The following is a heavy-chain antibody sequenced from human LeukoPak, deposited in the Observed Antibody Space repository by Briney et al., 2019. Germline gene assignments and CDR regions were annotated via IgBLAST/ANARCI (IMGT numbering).Heavy chain of an antibody. Sequence: GGSLRLSCAASGFTFSGYGMHWVRQAPGKGLEWVAVIWYDGSNKYYADSVKGRFTISRDNSKNTLYLQMNSLKAEDTAVYYCGKKFDYGSMAYYDYWGQGTLVTVSS. CDR1: GFTFSGYG. CDR3: GKKFDYGSMAYYDY. CDR2: IWYDGSNK. D-gene: IGHD4-17*01. V-gene: IGHV3-33*06. J-gene: IGHJ4*02.